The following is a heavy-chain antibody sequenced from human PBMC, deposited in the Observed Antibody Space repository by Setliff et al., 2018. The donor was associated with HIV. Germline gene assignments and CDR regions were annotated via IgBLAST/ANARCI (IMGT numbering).Heavy chain of an antibody. D-gene: IGHD2-8*02. Sequence: SETLSLTCTVSGGSISSSSYYWGWIRQPPGKGLEWIGSMYTSGSTNYNPSLKSRVTISVDTSKNHFSLKLSSVTAADTAVYYCARDRTGDWFDPWGQGTLVTVSS. CDR2: MYTSGST. V-gene: IGHV4-39*02. J-gene: IGHJ5*02. CDR1: GGSISSSSYY. CDR3: ARDRTGDWFDP.